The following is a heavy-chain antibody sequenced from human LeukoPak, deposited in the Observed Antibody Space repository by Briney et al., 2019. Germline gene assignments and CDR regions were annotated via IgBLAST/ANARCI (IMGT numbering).Heavy chain of an antibody. V-gene: IGHV1-18*01. J-gene: IGHJ6*03. CDR2: INAYNGNT. Sequence: ASVKVSCKASGYTFTSYIISWVRQAPGQGLEWMGWINAYNGNTDYAQRVQGRVTMTTDTSTSTAYMEVRSLRSDDTAVYYCARDRHIAAAVYYYFMDVWGKGTPVTVSS. CDR1: GYTFTSYI. CDR3: ARDRHIAAAVYYYFMDV. D-gene: IGHD6-13*01.